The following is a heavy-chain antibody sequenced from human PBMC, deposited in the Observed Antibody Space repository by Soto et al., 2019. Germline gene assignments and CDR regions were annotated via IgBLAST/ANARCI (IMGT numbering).Heavy chain of an antibody. V-gene: IGHV4-39*01. CDR3: ASPYCSSGSCYIAY. Sequence: SESLSLTCTVSGGSVSRSSYYWGWIRQPPGKGLEWIGSIYYGGSTYHNPSLKSRVTISVDTSKNQFSLKLSSVTAADTAVYYCASPYCSSGSCYIAYWGQGTLVTVSS. J-gene: IGHJ4*02. CDR2: IYYGGST. D-gene: IGHD2-2*02. CDR1: GGSVSRSSYY.